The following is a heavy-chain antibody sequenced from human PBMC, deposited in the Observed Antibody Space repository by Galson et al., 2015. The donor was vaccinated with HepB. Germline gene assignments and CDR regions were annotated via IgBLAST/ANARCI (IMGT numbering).Heavy chain of an antibody. D-gene: IGHD6-19*01. CDR2: IIPIFGTA. CDR3: ATSIAVAGPWDYYFEY. CDR1: GYTFTSYG. J-gene: IGHJ4*02. Sequence: SVKVSCKASGYTFTSYGISWVRQAPGQGLEWMGGIIPIFGTANYAQKFQGRVTITADESTSTAYMEVSSLRSEDTAVYYCATSIAVAGPWDYYFEYWGQGTLVTVSS. V-gene: IGHV1-69*13.